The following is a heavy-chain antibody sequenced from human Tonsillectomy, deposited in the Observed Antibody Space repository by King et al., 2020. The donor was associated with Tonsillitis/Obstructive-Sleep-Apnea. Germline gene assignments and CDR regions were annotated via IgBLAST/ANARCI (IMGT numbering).Heavy chain of an antibody. V-gene: IGHV3-9*01. CDR3: AKDNEPPNYEFWSGHFYSFDS. Sequence: VQLVESGGGLVQPGRSLRLSCAASGFTFDDYAMHWVRQAPGKGLEWVSGINWNSDNISYADSVKGRFTISRDNAKKSLYLQMNSLRAEDTALYYCAKDNEPPNYEFWSGHFYSFDSWGQGTLVTVSS. CDR2: INWNSDNI. CDR1: GFTFDDYA. J-gene: IGHJ4*02. D-gene: IGHD3-3*01.